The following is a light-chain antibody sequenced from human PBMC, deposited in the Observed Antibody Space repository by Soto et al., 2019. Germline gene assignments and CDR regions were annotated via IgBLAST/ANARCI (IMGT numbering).Light chain of an antibody. CDR1: SSDVGAYNY. V-gene: IGLV2-14*01. Sequence: QSVLTQPASVSGSPGQSITISCTGTSSDVGAYNYVSWYQQHPDKAPKLMIYEVSDRPSGVSSRFSGSKSGNTASLTISGLQAEDEADYYCSSYTSDNTYLFXTGTKVTVL. J-gene: IGLJ1*01. CDR3: SSYTSDNTYL. CDR2: EVS.